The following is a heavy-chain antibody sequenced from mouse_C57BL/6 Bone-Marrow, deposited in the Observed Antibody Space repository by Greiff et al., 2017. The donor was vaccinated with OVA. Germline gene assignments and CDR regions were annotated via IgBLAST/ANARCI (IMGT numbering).Heavy chain of an antibody. CDR3: ARGNFVSSFYPMDY. CDR1: GFNIKNTY. CDR2: IDPANDNT. J-gene: IGHJ4*01. V-gene: IGHV14-3*01. Sequence: VQLQQSVAELVRPGASVKLSCTASGFNIKNTYMHWVKQRPEQGLEWIGRIDPANDNTKYAPKFQGKATMTADPSSNTAYLPLSSLSSEDTAVYCCARGNFVSSFYPMDYGGQGTSVTVSS. D-gene: IGHD1-1*01.